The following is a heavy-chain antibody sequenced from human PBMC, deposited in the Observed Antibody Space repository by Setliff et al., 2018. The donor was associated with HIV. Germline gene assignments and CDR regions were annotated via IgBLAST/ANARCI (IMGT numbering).Heavy chain of an antibody. J-gene: IGHJ4*01. D-gene: IGHD1-26*01. CDR1: GGSFSSYS. Sequence: SVKVSCKASGGSFSSYSISWVRQAPGQGLEWMGGIIPIFGTVNYAQRFQGRVTISTDGSTSSAYMELNSLRSEDTAVYYCARARNKWGTFDYWGQGTLVTVSS. V-gene: IGHV1-69*05. CDR3: ARARNKWGTFDY. CDR2: IIPIFGTV.